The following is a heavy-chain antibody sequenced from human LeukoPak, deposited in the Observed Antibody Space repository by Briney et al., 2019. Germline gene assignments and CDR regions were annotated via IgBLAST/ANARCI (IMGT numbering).Heavy chain of an antibody. CDR2: IKSKTDGGTT. D-gene: IGHD3-22*01. V-gene: IGHV3-15*07. J-gene: IGHJ4*02. CDR3: TTLYYYDSSGYYLNFDY. Sequence: GGSLRLSCAVFGSGFPFSNAWMNWVRQAPGKGLERVGRIKSKTDGGTTDYAAPVKGRFTISRDDSKNTLYLQMNSLKTEDTAVYYCTTLYYYDSSGYYLNFDYWGQGTLVTVSS. CDR1: GFPFSNAW.